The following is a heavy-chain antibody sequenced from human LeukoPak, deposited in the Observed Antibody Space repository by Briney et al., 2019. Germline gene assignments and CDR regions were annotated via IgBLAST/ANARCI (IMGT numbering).Heavy chain of an antibody. CDR2: INSDGSTT. V-gene: IGHV3-74*01. CDR1: GFTFSSYW. D-gene: IGHD3-22*01. Sequence: GGSLRLSCAASGFTFSSYWMHWVRQAPGRGLVWVSRINSDGSTTTYADSVKGRFTISRGNAKNTLYLQMNSLRAEDTAVYYCVREARYYDTSVDAFDIWGQGTMVTVSS. J-gene: IGHJ3*02. CDR3: VREARYYDTSVDAFDI.